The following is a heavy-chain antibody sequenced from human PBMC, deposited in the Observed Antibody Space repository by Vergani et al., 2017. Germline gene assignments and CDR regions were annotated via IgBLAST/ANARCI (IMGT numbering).Heavy chain of an antibody. Sequence: VHLAESGGGFFQPGGSLSLSCSASGFISSDYYMTWIRQTPGKGLEWLAHISDGGETKMYAESLKGRFTVSRDNTKNLLILQMKTLKVDDTATYYCGRKQSPASLMDKPIDIWGQGTLVTVSS. CDR3: GRKQSPASLMDKPIDI. CDR2: ISDGGETK. J-gene: IGHJ5*02. D-gene: IGHD1/OR15-1a*01. CDR1: GFISSDYY. V-gene: IGHV3-11*01.